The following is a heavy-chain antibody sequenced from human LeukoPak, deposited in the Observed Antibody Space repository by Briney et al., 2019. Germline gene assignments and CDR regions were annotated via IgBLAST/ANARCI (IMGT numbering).Heavy chain of an antibody. Sequence: ASVKVSCKASGYTFTGYYMHWVRQAPGQGLEWMGWINPNSGGTTYAQKFQGRVTMTRDTSISTAYMELSRLRSDDTAVYYCARADSRIVVVPAAMSRRSWFDPWGQGTLVTVSS. CDR2: INPNSGGT. V-gene: IGHV1-2*02. CDR3: ARADSRIVVVPAAMSRRSWFDP. J-gene: IGHJ5*02. CDR1: GYTFTGYY. D-gene: IGHD2-2*01.